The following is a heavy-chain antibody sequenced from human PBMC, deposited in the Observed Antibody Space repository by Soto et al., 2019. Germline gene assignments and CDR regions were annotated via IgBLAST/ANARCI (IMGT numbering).Heavy chain of an antibody. CDR3: ARRRAAAGTLTSDY. V-gene: IGHV3-21*01. Sequence: PGGSLRLSCAASGFIFTVYNMNWVRHAPGKGLEWVSSISSGSSYIYYADSVKGRFTISRDNAKNSLYLQMNTLRAEDTALYYCARRRAAAGTLTSDYWGQGTRVTVSS. CDR1: GFIFTVYN. CDR2: ISSGSSYI. D-gene: IGHD6-13*01. J-gene: IGHJ4*02.